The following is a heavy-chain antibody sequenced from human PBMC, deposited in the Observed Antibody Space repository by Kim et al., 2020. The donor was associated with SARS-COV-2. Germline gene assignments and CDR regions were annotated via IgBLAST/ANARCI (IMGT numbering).Heavy chain of an antibody. D-gene: IGHD6-13*01. CDR3: ARDLGWRLGGYSSSWSFDY. CDR1: GYTFTSYA. J-gene: IGHJ4*02. Sequence: ASVKVSCKASGYTFTSYAMHWVRQAPGQRLEWMGWINAGNGNTKYSQKFQGRVTITRDTSASTAYMELSSLRSEDTAVYYCARDLGWRLGGYSSSWSFDYWGQGTLVTVSS. CDR2: INAGNGNT. V-gene: IGHV1-3*01.